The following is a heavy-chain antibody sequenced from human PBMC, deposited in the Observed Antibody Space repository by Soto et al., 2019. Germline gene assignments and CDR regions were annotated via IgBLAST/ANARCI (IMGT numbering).Heavy chain of an antibody. V-gene: IGHV1-46*01. J-gene: IGHJ4*02. Sequence: QVQLVQSGAEVRKPGASVTVSCKASGYTFTHYYVYWVRQAPGQGLEWMGIINPSVGSTSYAQNFQGRVTLTRDTSTKTVYMDLSRLRSEESAMYYCVREVGDSSVYYWGQGTLVSVSS. D-gene: IGHD6-19*01. CDR1: GYTFTHYY. CDR2: INPSVGST. CDR3: VREVGDSSVYY.